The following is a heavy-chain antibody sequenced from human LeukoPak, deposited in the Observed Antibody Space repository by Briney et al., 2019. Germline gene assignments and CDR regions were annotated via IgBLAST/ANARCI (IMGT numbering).Heavy chain of an antibody. Sequence: GGSLRLSCSASGFTFSSYAMHWVRQAPGKGLEYVSLISSNGGSTYYADSVKGRFTIPRDNSKNTLYLEMSSLRVEDTAVYYCVKGLPGYGGHLDYWGQGTLVTVSS. CDR3: VKGLPGYGGHLDY. V-gene: IGHV3-64D*06. CDR1: GFTFSSYA. D-gene: IGHD6-13*01. J-gene: IGHJ4*02. CDR2: ISSNGGST.